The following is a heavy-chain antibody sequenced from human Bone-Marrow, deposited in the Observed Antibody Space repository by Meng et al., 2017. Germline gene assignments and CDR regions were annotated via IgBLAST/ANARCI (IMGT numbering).Heavy chain of an antibody. J-gene: IGHJ6*02. CDR3: ARGVANDQWLVPESQYYYYGMDV. CDR2: IYYSGST. D-gene: IGHD6-19*01. V-gene: IGHV4-61*01. Sequence: SETLSLTCTVSGGSVSSGSYSWSWIRQPPGKGLEWIGYIYYSGSTNYNPSLKSRVTISVDTSKNQFSLKLSSVTAADTAVYYCARGVANDQWLVPESQYYYYGMDVWGQGTTVTVSS. CDR1: GGSVSSGSYS.